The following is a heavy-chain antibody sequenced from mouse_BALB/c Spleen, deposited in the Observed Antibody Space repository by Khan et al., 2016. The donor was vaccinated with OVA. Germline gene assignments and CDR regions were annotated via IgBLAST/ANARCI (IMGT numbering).Heavy chain of an antibody. CDR2: INPSTDYT. V-gene: IGHV1-7*01. CDR3: VNHGSSSAWFTY. CDR1: GYTFTNYW. D-gene: IGHD1-1*01. J-gene: IGHJ3*01. Sequence: QVHVKQSGAELAKPGASVKMSRKASGYTFTNYWMHWVKQRPGQGLEWIGYINPSTDYTEYNQKFKDKATLTADKSSSTAYMQLSSLTSEDSAVYYCVNHGSSSAWFTYWGQVTLVTVSA.